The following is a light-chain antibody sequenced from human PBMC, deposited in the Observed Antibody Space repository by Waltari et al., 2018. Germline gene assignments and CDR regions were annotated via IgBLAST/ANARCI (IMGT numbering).Light chain of an antibody. J-gene: IGKJ4*01. CDR1: QNVYTN. CDR3: QQYNTWPPLT. Sequence: EIVMTQSPATLSLSPGESATLSCKASQNVYTNLAWYQQKPGQAPRPLISGASARATGVPSRFRGSGSGTEFTLTISSLQSDDFAVYYCQQYNTWPPLTFGGGTRVDIK. CDR2: GAS. V-gene: IGKV3-15*01.